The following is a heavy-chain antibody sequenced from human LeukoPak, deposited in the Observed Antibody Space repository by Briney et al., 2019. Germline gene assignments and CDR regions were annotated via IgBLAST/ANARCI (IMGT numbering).Heavy chain of an antibody. CDR1: GFTFGDYA. CDR2: IRSKAYGGTT. J-gene: IGHJ6*02. Sequence: GGSLRLSCTASGFTFGDYAMSWVRQAPGKGLEWVGFIRSKAYGGTTEYAASVKGRFTISRDDSKSIAYLQMNSLKTEDTAVYYCTRVSSGDYDSSGYYKVSYYGMDVWGQGTTVTVSS. D-gene: IGHD3-22*01. CDR3: TRVSSGDYDSSGYYKVSYYGMDV. V-gene: IGHV3-49*04.